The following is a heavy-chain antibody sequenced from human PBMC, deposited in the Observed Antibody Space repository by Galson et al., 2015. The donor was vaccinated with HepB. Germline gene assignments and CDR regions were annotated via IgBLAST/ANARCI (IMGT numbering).Heavy chain of an antibody. V-gene: IGHV5-51*03. Sequence: QSGAEVKKPGESLKISCKGSGSSFTSYWIGWVRQMPGKGLEWMGIIWPGDPDTKYSPSFEGQVTISADKSINTVYLQWTSLKASDTAIYYCAKLVLGTDYWGQGTLVTVSS. CDR3: AKLVLGTDY. D-gene: IGHD7-27*01. CDR1: GSSFTSYW. CDR2: IWPGDPDT. J-gene: IGHJ4*02.